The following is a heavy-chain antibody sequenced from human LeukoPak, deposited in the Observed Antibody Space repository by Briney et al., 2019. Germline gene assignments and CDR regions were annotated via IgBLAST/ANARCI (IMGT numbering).Heavy chain of an antibody. D-gene: IGHD5-18*01. CDR3: ARHAGYSYGSFDY. J-gene: IGHJ4*02. CDR2: IYCSGST. Sequence: SETLSLTCTVSGGSISSYYWSWIRQPPGKGLEWIGYIYCSGSTNYNPSLKSRVTISVDTSKNQFSLKLSSVTAADTAVYYCARHAGYSYGSFDYWGQGTLVTVSS. V-gene: IGHV4-59*08. CDR1: GGSISSYY.